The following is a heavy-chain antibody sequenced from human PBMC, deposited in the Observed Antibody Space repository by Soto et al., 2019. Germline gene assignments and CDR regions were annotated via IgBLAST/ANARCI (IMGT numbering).Heavy chain of an antibody. D-gene: IGHD3-3*01. V-gene: IGHV4-59*01. CDR3: ARSLRNDFFDY. CDR2: IFYTGST. Sequence: SETLSVTCTVSGGSLSRYCWTWIRQPPGKGLEFIGHIFYTGSTNYNPSLKSRVSISLDTSKSQFSLKLSSVTAADTAVYYCARSLRNDFFDYWGQGALVTVSS. CDR1: GGSLSRYC. J-gene: IGHJ4*02.